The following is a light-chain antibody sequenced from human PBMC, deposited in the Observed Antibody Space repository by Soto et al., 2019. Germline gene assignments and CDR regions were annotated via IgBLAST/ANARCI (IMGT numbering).Light chain of an antibody. J-gene: IGKJ1*01. CDR3: QQYRNWPRT. CDR2: GAS. Sequence: EIVLTQSPATLSVSPGDRFTLSCRASQSVDINLAWYQQRPGQAPRLLVYGASTKATDMPGRFSGRGSGTEFTLTINNLQSEDFAVYYCQQYRNWPRTFGQGTKVDIK. CDR1: QSVDIN. V-gene: IGKV3-15*01.